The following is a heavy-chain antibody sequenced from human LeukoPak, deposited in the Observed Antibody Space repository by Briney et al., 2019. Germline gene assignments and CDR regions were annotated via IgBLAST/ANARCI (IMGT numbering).Heavy chain of an antibody. D-gene: IGHD3-10*01. CDR1: GFTFTSYA. V-gene: IGHV3-23*01. Sequence: PGGSLRLSCAASGFTFTSYAMSWVRQAPGKGLEWVSAITGGGDTTYYAASVKGRFTISRDNSKNTLYLQMNNLRAEDTAVYYCAKDRLWFGEFPRYYYYGMDVWGQGTTVTVSS. J-gene: IGHJ6*02. CDR3: AKDRLWFGEFPRYYYYGMDV. CDR2: ITGGGDTT.